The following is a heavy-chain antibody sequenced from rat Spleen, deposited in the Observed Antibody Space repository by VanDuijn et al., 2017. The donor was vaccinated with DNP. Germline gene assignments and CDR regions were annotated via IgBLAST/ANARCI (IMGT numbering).Heavy chain of an antibody. V-gene: IGHV5-25*01. J-gene: IGHJ2*01. CDR2: ISTSGGST. CDR3: ARWQHYFDY. CDR1: GFPFSNSD. Sequence: EVQLVESGGGLVQPGRSMKLSCAASGFPFSNSDMAWVRQAPTKGLEWVASISTSGGSTYYRDSVKGRFTISRDNAKSTLYLQMDSLRSEDTATYYCARWQHYFDYWGQGVMVTVSS.